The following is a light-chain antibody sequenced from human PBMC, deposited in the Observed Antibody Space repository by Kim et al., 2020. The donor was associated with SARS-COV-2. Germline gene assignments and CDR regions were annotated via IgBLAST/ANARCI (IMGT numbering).Light chain of an antibody. CDR2: AVS. Sequence: ASIGDRVTITCRASQSISTYLNWYQQKPGEATKLLIYAVSRLHSGVPSRFSGSGSRTDFTLTISSLQSEDFATYFCQQSYMTPRTFSQGTKVDIK. J-gene: IGKJ1*01. CDR1: QSISTY. CDR3: QQSYMTPRT. V-gene: IGKV1-39*01.